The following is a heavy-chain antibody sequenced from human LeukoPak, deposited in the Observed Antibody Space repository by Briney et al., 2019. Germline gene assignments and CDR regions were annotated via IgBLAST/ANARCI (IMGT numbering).Heavy chain of an antibody. D-gene: IGHD2-15*01. Sequence: GGSLRLSCAASGFTVSSNYMSWVRQAPGKGLEWVSVIYSGGSTYYADSVKGRFTISRDNSKNTLYLQMNSLRAEDTAVYYCARRYCSGGSCYGDSWFYFDYWGQGTLVTVSS. CDR2: IYSGGST. CDR3: ARRYCSGGSCYGDSWFYFDY. J-gene: IGHJ4*02. V-gene: IGHV3-53*01. CDR1: GFTVSSNY.